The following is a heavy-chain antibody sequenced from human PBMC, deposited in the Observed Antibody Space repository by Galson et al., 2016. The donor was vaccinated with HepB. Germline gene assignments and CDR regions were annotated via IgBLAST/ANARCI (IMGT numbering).Heavy chain of an antibody. CDR2: INPSGGST. CDR3: ARDRSTVVTPAWYFDL. CDR1: GYTFTSYY. D-gene: IGHD4-23*01. V-gene: IGHV1-46*01. Sequence: SVKVSCKASGYTFTSYYMHWVRQAPGQGLEWMGIINPSGGSTTYAQKFQGRVTLTRDTSTSTVYMELSSLRSEDTAVYYCARDRSTVVTPAWYFDLWGRGTLVTVSS. J-gene: IGHJ2*01.